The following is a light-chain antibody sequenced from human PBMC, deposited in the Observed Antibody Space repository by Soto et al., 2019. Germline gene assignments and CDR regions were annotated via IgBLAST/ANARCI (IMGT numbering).Light chain of an antibody. J-gene: IGLJ1*01. CDR1: SSDVGGHNY. V-gene: IGLV2-14*03. Sequence: LTPPASVSGSPGQSITISCTGTSSDVGGHNYVSWYQHHPGKAPKLMIYDVSNRPSGVSNRFSGSKSGNTASLTISGLQPEDEADYYCSSYTTSNTRQIVFGTGTKVTVL. CDR2: DVS. CDR3: SSYTTSNTRQIV.